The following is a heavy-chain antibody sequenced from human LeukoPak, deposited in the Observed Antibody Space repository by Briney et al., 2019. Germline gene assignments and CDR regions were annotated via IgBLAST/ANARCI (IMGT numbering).Heavy chain of an antibody. V-gene: IGHV3-9*03. CDR1: GFTFDVYA. Sequence: PGGSLRLSCAASGFTFDVYAMHWVRQAPGKGLEWVSGISWNSGSIGYADSVKGRFTISRDNAKNSLYLQMNSLRAEDMALYYCAKSKSVTTEFDHWGQGILVTVSS. CDR3: AKSKSVTTEFDH. CDR2: ISWNSGSI. J-gene: IGHJ4*02. D-gene: IGHD4-17*01.